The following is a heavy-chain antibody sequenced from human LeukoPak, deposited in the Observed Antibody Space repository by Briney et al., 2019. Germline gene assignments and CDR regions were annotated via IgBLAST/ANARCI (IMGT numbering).Heavy chain of an antibody. Sequence: PGGSLRLSCAASGFTFSSYAMSWVRQAPGKGLEWVSGISGSGGSTDYADSVKGRLTIFRDNSKNTLYLQMNSLRAEDTAVYYCAKDRASSSLNAFDIWGQGTMVTVSS. CDR1: GFTFSSYA. CDR3: AKDRASSSLNAFDI. J-gene: IGHJ3*02. CDR2: ISGSGGST. D-gene: IGHD6-6*01. V-gene: IGHV3-23*01.